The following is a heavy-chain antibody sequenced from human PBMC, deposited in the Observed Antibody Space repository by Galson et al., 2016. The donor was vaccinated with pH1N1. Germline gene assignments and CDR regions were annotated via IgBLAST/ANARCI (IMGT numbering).Heavy chain of an antibody. Sequence: TLSLTCTVSGGSISSGGYYWSWIRQHPGKGLEWIGYIYYSGSTYYNPSLNSRVTISVDTSKNQFSLKLSSVTAADTAVYYCARVPRGEQLYYFDYWGQGTLVTVSS. J-gene: IGHJ4*02. CDR3: ARVPRGEQLYYFDY. V-gene: IGHV4-31*03. CDR2: IYYSGST. D-gene: IGHD3-16*01. CDR1: GGSISSGGYY.